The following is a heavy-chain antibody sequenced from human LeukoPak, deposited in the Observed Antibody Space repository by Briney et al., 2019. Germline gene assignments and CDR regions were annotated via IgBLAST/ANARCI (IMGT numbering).Heavy chain of an antibody. CDR3: ARGASPKDAVFLDY. Sequence: SETLSLTCSVSGVSITSGSYYWGWIRQSAGKGLAWLGRVHSSGDIYHNAAFRSRAAVSGDASKNQFSLQLNSVTAADTAVYYCARGASPKDAVFLDYWGQGALITVSS. CDR1: GVSITSGSYY. J-gene: IGHJ4*02. CDR2: VHSSGDI. D-gene: IGHD3-10*02. V-gene: IGHV4-61*02.